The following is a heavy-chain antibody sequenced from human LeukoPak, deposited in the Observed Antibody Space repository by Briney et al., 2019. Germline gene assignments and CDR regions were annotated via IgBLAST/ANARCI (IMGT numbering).Heavy chain of an antibody. CDR3: AREGIAAAGDNWFDP. CDR1: GFTFSSYW. D-gene: IGHD6-13*01. J-gene: IGHJ5*02. V-gene: IGHV3-7*01. CDR2: IKQDGSGK. Sequence: PGGSLRLSCAASGFTFSSYWMSWVRQAPGKGLEWVANIKQDGSGKYYVDSVKGRFTISRDNAKNSLYLQMNSLRAEDTAVYYCAREGIAAAGDNWFDPWGQGTLVTVSS.